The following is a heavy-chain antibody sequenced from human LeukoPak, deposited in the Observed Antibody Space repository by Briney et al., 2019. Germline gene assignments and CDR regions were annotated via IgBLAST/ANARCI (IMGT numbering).Heavy chain of an antibody. Sequence: PGGSLRLSCAASGFTFSSNGMSWVRQAPGKGLEWVSYISSSSSYTNYADSVKGRFTISRDNAKNSLYLQMNSLRAEDTAVYYCARSVYGGDLYYFDYWGQGTLVTVSS. CDR2: ISSSSSYT. CDR1: GFTFSSNG. CDR3: ARSVYGGDLYYFDY. D-gene: IGHD5/OR15-5a*01. V-gene: IGHV3-21*05. J-gene: IGHJ4*02.